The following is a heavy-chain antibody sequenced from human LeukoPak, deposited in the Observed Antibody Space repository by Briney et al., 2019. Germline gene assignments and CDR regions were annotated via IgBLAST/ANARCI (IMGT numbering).Heavy chain of an antibody. CDR3: AREVESGWDYFDY. V-gene: IGHV1-3*01. D-gene: IGHD6-19*01. CDR2: INAGNGNT. CDR1: GYTFTSYA. J-gene: IGHJ4*02. Sequence: APVKVSCKASGYTFTSYAMHWVRQAPGQRLEWMGWINAGNGNTKYSQKFQGRVTITRDTSASTAYMELSSLRSEDTAVYYCAREVESGWDYFDYWGQGTLVTVSS.